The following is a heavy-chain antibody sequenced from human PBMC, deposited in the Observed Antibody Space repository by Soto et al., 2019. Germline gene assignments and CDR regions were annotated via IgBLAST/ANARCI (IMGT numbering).Heavy chain of an antibody. D-gene: IGHD3-22*01. CDR2: ISYDGSNK. Sequence: TGGSLRLSCAASGFTFSSYGMHWVRQAPGKGLEWVAVISYDGSNKYYADSVKGRFTISRDNSKNTLYLQMNSLRAEDTAVYYCAIGGYYYDSSGYPSNWGQGTLVTVSS. CDR1: GFTFSSYG. V-gene: IGHV3-30*03. J-gene: IGHJ4*02. CDR3: AIGGYYYDSSGYPSN.